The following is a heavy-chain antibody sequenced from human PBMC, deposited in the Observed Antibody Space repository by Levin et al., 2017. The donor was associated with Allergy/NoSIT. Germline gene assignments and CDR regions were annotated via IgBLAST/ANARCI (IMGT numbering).Heavy chain of an antibody. CDR1: GFTFSSYA. J-gene: IGHJ6*02. D-gene: IGHD4-17*01. CDR3: ARVEDDYGPYGMDV. V-gene: IGHV3-30*04. Sequence: GGSLRLSCAASGFTFSSYAMHWVRQAPGKGLEWVAVISYDGSNKYYADSVKGRFTISRDNSKNTLYLQMNSLRAEDTAVYYCARVEDDYGPYGMDVWGQGTTVTVSS. CDR2: ISYDGSNK.